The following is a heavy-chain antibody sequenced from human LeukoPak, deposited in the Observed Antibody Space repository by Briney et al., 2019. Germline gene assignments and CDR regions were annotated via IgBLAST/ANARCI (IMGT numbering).Heavy chain of an antibody. Sequence: SGPTLVNPTQTLTLTCTFSGFSLSTSGRCVSWLRQPPGKALEWLARIDWDDDKYYSTSLKTRLTISKDTSKNQVVLTMTNMDPVDTATYYCARMPYYGWYFDYWGQGTLVTVSS. CDR1: GFSLSTSGRC. J-gene: IGHJ4*02. CDR2: IDWDDDK. D-gene: IGHD1-26*01. V-gene: IGHV2-70*11. CDR3: ARMPYYGWYFDY.